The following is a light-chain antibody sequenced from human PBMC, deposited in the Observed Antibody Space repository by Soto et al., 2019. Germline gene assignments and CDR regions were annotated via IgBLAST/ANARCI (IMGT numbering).Light chain of an antibody. CDR1: TSDVGSYTL. V-gene: IGLV2-23*02. CDR2: EVN. CDR3: CSYATGSTVV. J-gene: IGLJ2*01. Sequence: QSALTQPASVSGSPGQSITLSCTGTTSDVGSYTLVSWYQQHPGKAPKLMIYEVNKRPSGVSSRFSGSKSGNTASLTISGLQAEDEADYYCCSYATGSTVVFGGGTKLTVL.